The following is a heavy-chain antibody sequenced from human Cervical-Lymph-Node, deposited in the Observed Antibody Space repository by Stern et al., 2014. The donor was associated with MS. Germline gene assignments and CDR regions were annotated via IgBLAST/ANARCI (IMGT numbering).Heavy chain of an antibody. CDR1: GYTFSNYY. CDR3: ARGTSAHVVIGDY. Sequence: QVQLGQSGAEVKKPGASVKVSCKASGYTFSNYYMHWVRQAPGQGLEWMGIFNPSGSSTSYAQGFQGRVTMTRDTSTSTVYMELSSLRSEDTAVYYCARGTSAHVVIGDYWGQGTLVTVSS. CDR2: FNPSGSST. D-gene: IGHD2-2*01. V-gene: IGHV1-46*01. J-gene: IGHJ4*02.